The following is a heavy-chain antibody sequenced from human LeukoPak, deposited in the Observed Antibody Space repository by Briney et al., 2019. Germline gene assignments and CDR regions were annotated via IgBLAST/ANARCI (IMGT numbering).Heavy chain of an antibody. CDR1: GYTFTGYY. D-gene: IGHD2-2*02. V-gene: IGHV1-2*02. J-gene: IGHJ6*02. Sequence: ASVKVSCKSSGYTFTGYYMHWVRQAPGQGLEWMGWINPNSGGTNYAQKFQGRVTMTRDPSISTAYMELSKLRSDDTAVYYCAKLGYCSSTSCYTGYYGMDVWGQGTTVTVSS. CDR3: AKLGYCSSTSCYTGYYGMDV. CDR2: INPNSGGT.